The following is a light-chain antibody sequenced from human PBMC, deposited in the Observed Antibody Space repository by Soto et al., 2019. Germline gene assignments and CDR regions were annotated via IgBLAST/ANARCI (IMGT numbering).Light chain of an antibody. V-gene: IGLV2-14*01. CDR1: SGDIGSYNR. Sequence: QSALTQPASVSGSPGQSITISCTGTSGDIGSYNRVSWYQQHPGKAPKLIIYEVTDRPSGVSNRFSGSKSGHTAFLTISGLQSEDEAEYYCSSYTNINTRACVFGTGTKLTVL. J-gene: IGLJ1*01. CDR3: SSYTNINTRACV. CDR2: EVT.